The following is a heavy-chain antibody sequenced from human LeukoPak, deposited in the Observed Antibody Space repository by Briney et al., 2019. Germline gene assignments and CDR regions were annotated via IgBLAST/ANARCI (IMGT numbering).Heavy chain of an antibody. CDR1: GFTFSSYW. CDR3: ARDHADYDFWSGYYYYGMDV. D-gene: IGHD3-3*01. V-gene: IGHV3-74*01. CDR2: INSDGSST. J-gene: IGHJ6*02. Sequence: GGSLRLSCAASGFTFSSYWMHWVRQAPGKGLVWVSRINSDGSSTSYADSVKGRFTISRDNAKNTLYLQMNSLRAEDTAVYYCARDHADYDFWSGYYYYGMDVWGQGTTVTVSS.